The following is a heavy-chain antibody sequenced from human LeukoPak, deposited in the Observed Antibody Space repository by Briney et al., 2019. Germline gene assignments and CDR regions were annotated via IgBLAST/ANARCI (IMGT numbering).Heavy chain of an antibody. V-gene: IGHV1-2*02. D-gene: IGHD2-15*01. CDR2: IDPNTGDS. Sequence: ASVKVSCKASEYTFTGYYIHWVRQAPGQGLEWMGWIDPNTGDSNYVQKFQGRVTMTRDTSISTAYMELSRLRSDATAFYYCARHQNNKVVAATDYWGQGTLVTVSS. J-gene: IGHJ4*02. CDR1: EYTFTGYY. CDR3: ARHQNNKVVAATDY.